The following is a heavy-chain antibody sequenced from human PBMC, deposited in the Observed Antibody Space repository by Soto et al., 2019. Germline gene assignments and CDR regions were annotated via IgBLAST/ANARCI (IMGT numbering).Heavy chain of an antibody. CDR3: ERDVGHYYDGSGYKIYFDY. CDR2: LSAYNGNT. D-gene: IGHD3-22*01. J-gene: IGHJ4*02. CDR1: GYTFTNYG. V-gene: IGHV1-18*01. Sequence: QVQLVQSGAEVKKPGASVKVSCKVSGYTFTNYGISWVRQTPGQGLEWMGWLSAYNGNTNYAQKLQGRVTMTTDTSTSTAYMGLRSLRSDDTAVYYCERDVGHYYDGSGYKIYFDYWGQGTLVTISS.